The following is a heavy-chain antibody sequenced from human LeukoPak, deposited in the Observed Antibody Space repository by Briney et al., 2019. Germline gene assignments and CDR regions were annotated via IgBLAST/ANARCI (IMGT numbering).Heavy chain of an antibody. J-gene: IGHJ3*01. Sequence: GGSLRLSCAASGFTFSTYAMSWVRQAPGKGLEWVSSISGTAYSTDSADSMKGRFTISRDNSKNMLYLQMNSLRAEDTAVYYCAKGDSYYDFLLSVWGQGTMVTVSS. CDR3: AKGDSYYDFLLSV. CDR1: GFTFSTYA. V-gene: IGHV3-23*01. CDR2: ISGTAYST. D-gene: IGHD3-3*01.